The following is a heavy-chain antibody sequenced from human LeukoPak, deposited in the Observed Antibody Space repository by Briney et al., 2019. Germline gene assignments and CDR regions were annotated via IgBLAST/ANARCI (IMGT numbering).Heavy chain of an antibody. J-gene: IGHJ4*02. D-gene: IGHD6-19*01. Sequence: GGSLRLSCAVSGFTFSSYGMHWVRQAPGKGLEWVAFIRYDGKNKYYSDSVKGRFTISRDNSKNTLQLQMNSLRAEDTAVYYCAPRAIAVPQLDNWGQGTLVTVSS. CDR2: IRYDGKNK. CDR3: APRAIAVPQLDN. V-gene: IGHV3-30*02. CDR1: GFTFSSYG.